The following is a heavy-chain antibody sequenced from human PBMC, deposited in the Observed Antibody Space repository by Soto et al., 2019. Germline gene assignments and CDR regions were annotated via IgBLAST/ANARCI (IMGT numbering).Heavy chain of an antibody. D-gene: IGHD4-17*01. V-gene: IGHV3-30*18. CDR2: ISYDGSNK. CDR3: AKDQWAPGTVTEE. CDR1: GFTFSSYG. J-gene: IGHJ4*02. Sequence: QVQLVESGGGVVQPGRSLRLSCAASGFTFSSYGMHWVRQAPGKGLEWVAVISYDGSNKYYADSVKGRFTISRDNSKNALYLQMSSLRAEDRAVYYCAKDQWAPGTVTEEWGQGTLVTVSS.